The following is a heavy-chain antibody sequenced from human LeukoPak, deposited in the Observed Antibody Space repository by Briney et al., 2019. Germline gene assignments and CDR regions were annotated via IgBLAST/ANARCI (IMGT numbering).Heavy chain of an antibody. CDR3: ARDRTGDYYDSSGYYPYWYFDL. V-gene: IGHV4-30-2*01. Sequence: SETLSLTCTVSGGSISSGGYYWSWIRQPPGKGLEWIGYIYHSGSTYYNPSLKSRVTISVDRSKNQFSLKLSSVTAADTAVYYCARDRTGDYYDSSGYYPYWYFDLWGRGTLVTVSS. CDR2: IYHSGST. J-gene: IGHJ2*01. D-gene: IGHD3-22*01. CDR1: GGSISSGGYY.